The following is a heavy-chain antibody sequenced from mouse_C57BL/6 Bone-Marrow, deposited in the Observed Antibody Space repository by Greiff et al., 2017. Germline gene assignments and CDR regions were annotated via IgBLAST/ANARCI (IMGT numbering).Heavy chain of an antibody. CDR1: GFTFSDYG. Sequence: EVKLMESGGGLVQPGGSLKLSCAASGFTFSDYGMAWVRQAPRKGPEWVAFISNLAYSIYYADTVTGRFTISRENAKNTLYLEMSSLRSEDTAMYYCARQGSNYFYAMDYWGQGTSVTVSS. J-gene: IGHJ4*01. D-gene: IGHD2-5*01. CDR3: ARQGSNYFYAMDY. V-gene: IGHV5-15*01. CDR2: ISNLAYSI.